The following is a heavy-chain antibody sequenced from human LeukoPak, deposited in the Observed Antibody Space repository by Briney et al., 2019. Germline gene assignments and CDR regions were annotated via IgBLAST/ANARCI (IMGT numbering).Heavy chain of an antibody. D-gene: IGHD6-13*01. V-gene: IGHV4-59*08. CDR3: ARLDSSSWYGTTSEKYYFDY. J-gene: IGHJ4*02. Sequence: SETLSLTCTVSGGSISSYYWSWIRQPPGKGLEWIGYIYYSGSTNYNPSLKSRVTISVDTSKNQFSLKLSSVTAADTAVYYCARLDSSSWYGTTSEKYYFDYWGQGTLVTVSS. CDR2: IYYSGST. CDR1: GGSISSYY.